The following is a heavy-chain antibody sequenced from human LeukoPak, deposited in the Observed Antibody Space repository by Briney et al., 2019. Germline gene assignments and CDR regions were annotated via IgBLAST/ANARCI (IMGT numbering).Heavy chain of an antibody. CDR1: GGSISSSSYY. CDR2: IYYSGST. V-gene: IGHV4-39*07. CDR3: AGVIRAFDI. D-gene: IGHD2/OR15-2a*01. Sequence: SETLSLTCTVSGGSISSSSYYWGWIRQPPGKGLEWIGSIYYSGSTYYNPSLKSRVTISVDTSRNQFSLKLNSVTAADTAVYYCAGVIRAFDIWGQGTMVTVSS. J-gene: IGHJ3*02.